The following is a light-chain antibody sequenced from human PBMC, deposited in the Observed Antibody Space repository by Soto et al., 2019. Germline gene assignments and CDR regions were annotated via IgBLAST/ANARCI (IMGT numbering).Light chain of an antibody. Sequence: DVVMTQSPLSLPVTLGQPASISCRSSQSLLYSDGNTYLNWFQQRPGQSPRRLMYKVSIRDSGVPYRFSSIVLWSYFTLRFMSVDAEDVGVYYCMQAPHSPRTFGQGTRVEIK. V-gene: IGKV2-30*01. CDR2: KVS. J-gene: IGKJ1*01. CDR3: MQAPHSPRT. CDR1: QSLLYSDGNTY.